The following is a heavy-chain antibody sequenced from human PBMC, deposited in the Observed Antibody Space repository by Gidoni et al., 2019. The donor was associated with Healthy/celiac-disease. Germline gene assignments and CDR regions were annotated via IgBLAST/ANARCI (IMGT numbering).Heavy chain of an antibody. Sequence: QVQLVESGGGVVQPGGSLRLSCAASGFTFSSYGMHWVRQAPGKGLEWVAFIRYDGSNKYYADSVKGRFTISRDNSKNTLYLQMNSLRAEDTAVYYCAKDLSSSWYGFDYWGQGTLVTVSS. J-gene: IGHJ4*02. V-gene: IGHV3-30*02. D-gene: IGHD6-13*01. CDR2: IRYDGSNK. CDR3: AKDLSSSWYGFDY. CDR1: GFTFSSYG.